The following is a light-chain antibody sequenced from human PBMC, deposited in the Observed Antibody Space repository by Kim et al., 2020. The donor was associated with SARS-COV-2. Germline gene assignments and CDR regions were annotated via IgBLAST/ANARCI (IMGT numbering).Light chain of an antibody. CDR1: QSISGY. CDR2: AAS. Sequence: DIQLTQSPSSLSASVGDRATITCRASQSISGYLNWYQQKPGKAPNLLIYAASNLHDGVPSRFSGSGFGTDFTLTIRSLQPEDLATYYCQQSYSAPYTFGQGTKLEI. J-gene: IGKJ2*01. CDR3: QQSYSAPYT. V-gene: IGKV1-39*01.